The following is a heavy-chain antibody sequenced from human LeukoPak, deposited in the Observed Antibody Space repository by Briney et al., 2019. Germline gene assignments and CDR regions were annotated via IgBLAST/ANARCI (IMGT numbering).Heavy chain of an antibody. CDR1: GFTFSSYG. CDR3: AKGDLYECSTSCLHDAFDI. J-gene: IGHJ3*02. Sequence: PGGSLRLSCAASGFTFSSYGMHWVRQAPGKGLEWVAFIRYDGSNKYYADSVKGRFTISRDNSKNTLYLQMNSLRAEDTAVYYCAKGDLYECSTSCLHDAFDIWGQGTMVTVSS. CDR2: IRYDGSNK. V-gene: IGHV3-30*02. D-gene: IGHD2-2*01.